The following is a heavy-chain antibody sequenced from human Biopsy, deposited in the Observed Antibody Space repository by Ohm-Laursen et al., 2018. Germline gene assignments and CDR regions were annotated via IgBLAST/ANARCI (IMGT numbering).Heavy chain of an antibody. CDR3: AAYYYDSSGYFYAFHY. CDR2: VSYSGNT. D-gene: IGHD3-22*01. V-gene: IGHV4-59*08. Sequence: SDTLSLTCTVSGVSISSYFWSWIRQPLGKGLEWIGYVSYSGNTKYNPSLKSRVIISADTSKNQFSLELSFVTAADTAMYYCAAYYYDSSGYFYAFHYWGQGTLVTVSS. J-gene: IGHJ4*02. CDR1: GVSISSYF.